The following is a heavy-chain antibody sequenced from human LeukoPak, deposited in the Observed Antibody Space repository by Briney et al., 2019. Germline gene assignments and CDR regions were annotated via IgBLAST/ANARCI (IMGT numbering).Heavy chain of an antibody. V-gene: IGHV3-66*01. CDR1: GFTVSSNY. CDR3: ARGTLSGFYYMDV. D-gene: IGHD6-25*01. Sequence: PGGSLRLSCAASGFTVSSNYMSWVHQAPGKGLEWVSVIYSGGSTYYADSVKGRFTISRDNSKNTLYLQMNSLRAEDTAVYYCARGTLSGFYYMDVWGKGTTVTISS. CDR2: IYSGGST. J-gene: IGHJ6*03.